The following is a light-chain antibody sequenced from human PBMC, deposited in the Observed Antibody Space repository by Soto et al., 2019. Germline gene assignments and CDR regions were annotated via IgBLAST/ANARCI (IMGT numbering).Light chain of an antibody. CDR2: DAS. CDR3: QQYYSTPPYT. CDR1: QGIGST. J-gene: IGKJ2*01. Sequence: EIVMTQSPATLSVSPGEGATLSCRASQGIGSTLAWYQHKPGQTPRLLIYDASTRATGVPARFSGSGSGTEFTLTINSLQAEDVAVYYCQQYYSTPPYTFGQGTRLEIK. V-gene: IGKV3-15*01.